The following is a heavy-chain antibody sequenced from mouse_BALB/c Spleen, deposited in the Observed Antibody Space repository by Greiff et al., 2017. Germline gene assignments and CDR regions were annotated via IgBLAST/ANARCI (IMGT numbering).Heavy chain of an antibody. CDR2: IYPSDSYT. Sequence: QVQLQQPGAELVRPGASVKLSCKASGYTFTSYWINWVKQRPGQGLEWIGNIYPSDSYTNYNQKFKDKATLTVDKSSSTAYMQLSSLTSEDSAVYYCARSQPWFAYWGQGTLVTVSA. J-gene: IGHJ3*01. CDR1: GYTFTSYW. CDR3: ARSQPWFAY. V-gene: IGHV1-69*02.